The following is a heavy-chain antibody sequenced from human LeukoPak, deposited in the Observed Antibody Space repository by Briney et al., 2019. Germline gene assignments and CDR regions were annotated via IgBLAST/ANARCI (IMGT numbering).Heavy chain of an antibody. V-gene: IGHV4-4*02. CDR2: VHLSGTS. J-gene: IGHJ4*02. CDR1: GGSILTTNW. Sequence: SETLSLTCAVSGGSILTTNWWSWVRQPPGKGLEWIGEVHLSGTSNYNPSLKSRVSMSIDKSKNQLSLKLTSVTAADTAMYYCARESGAFSPFGFWGQGTLVTVLS. CDR3: ARESGAFSPFGF. D-gene: IGHD1-26*01.